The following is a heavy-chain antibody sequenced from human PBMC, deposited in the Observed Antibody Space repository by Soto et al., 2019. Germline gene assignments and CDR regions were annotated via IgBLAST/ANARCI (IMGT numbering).Heavy chain of an antibody. CDR1: GFTFSSYG. Sequence: LRLSFAASGFTFSSYGMHWVRQAPGKGLEWVAVISYDGSNKYYADSVKGRFTTSRDNSKNTLYLQMSSLRAEDTAVYYCVKDGSSGWPYFYDMDVWGQGTTVTVSS. D-gene: IGHD6-19*01. CDR3: VKDGSSGWPYFYDMDV. CDR2: ISYDGSNK. V-gene: IGHV3-30*18. J-gene: IGHJ6*02.